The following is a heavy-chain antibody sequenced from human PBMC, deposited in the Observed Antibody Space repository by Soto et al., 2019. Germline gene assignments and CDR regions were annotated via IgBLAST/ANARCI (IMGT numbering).Heavy chain of an antibody. V-gene: IGHV3-7*01. CDR3: ARGTIGAPGKDY. Sequence: EVQLVESGGDLVQPGGSLRLSCAASGFTFSSYWMSWVRQAPGKGLEWVANINEDGSVKYYVDSVKVRFTISRDNAKNALYLQMNGLRGEDTAVYYCARGTIGAPGKDYWGQGTLVTVSS. CDR1: GFTFSSYW. J-gene: IGHJ4*02. CDR2: INEDGSVK. D-gene: IGHD6-13*01.